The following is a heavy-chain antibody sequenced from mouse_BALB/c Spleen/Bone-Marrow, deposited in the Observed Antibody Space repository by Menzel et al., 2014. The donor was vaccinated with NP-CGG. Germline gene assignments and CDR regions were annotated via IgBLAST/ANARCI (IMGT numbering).Heavy chain of an antibody. CDR2: IRLKSDNYTT. CDR1: GFSFSRYW. Sequence: EVQLVESGGGLVQPGGSMKLSRVASGFSFSRYWMSWVCQSPEKGLEWVAEIRLKSDNYTTHYAESVKGKFTISRDDSKSRLYLQMNSLRAEDTGVYYCVTTPDYWGQGTTLTVSS. J-gene: IGHJ2*01. V-gene: IGHV6-6*02. D-gene: IGHD2-3*01. CDR3: VTTPDY.